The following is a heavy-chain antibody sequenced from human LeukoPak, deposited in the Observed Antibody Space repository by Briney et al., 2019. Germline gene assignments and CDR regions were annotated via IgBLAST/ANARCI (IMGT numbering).Heavy chain of an antibody. V-gene: IGHV3-21*04. D-gene: IGHD1-26*01. CDR2: ISSSSSYI. CDR1: GFTFSSYS. CDR3: ARGRVEAADDAFDI. J-gene: IGHJ3*02. Sequence: PGGSLRLSCAASGFTFSSYSMNWVRQAPGKGLEWVSSISSSSSYIYYADSVKGRFTISRDNSKNKLYLQMNSLRAEDTAVYYCARGRVEAADDAFDIWGQGTMVTVSS.